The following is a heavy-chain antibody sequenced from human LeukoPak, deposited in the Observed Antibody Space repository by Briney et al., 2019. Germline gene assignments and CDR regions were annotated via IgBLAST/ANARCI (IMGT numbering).Heavy chain of an antibody. D-gene: IGHD2-15*01. CDR3: AKGRWDGDIVVVVAAEPYGMDV. J-gene: IGHJ6*02. Sequence: PGRSLRLPCAASGFTFSSYGMHWVRQAPGKGLEWVAVISYDGSNKYYADSVKGRFTISRDNSKNTLYLQMNSLRAEDTAVYYCAKGRWDGDIVVVVAAEPYGMDVWGQGTTVTVSS. CDR1: GFTFSSYG. CDR2: ISYDGSNK. V-gene: IGHV3-30*18.